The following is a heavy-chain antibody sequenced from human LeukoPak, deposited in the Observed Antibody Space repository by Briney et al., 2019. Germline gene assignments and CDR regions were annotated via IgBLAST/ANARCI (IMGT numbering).Heavy chain of an antibody. CDR3: ARVQNYYDSSGYQDY. CDR1: GGSISSSSYY. Sequence: SETLSLTCTVSGGSISSSSYYWGWIRQPPWKGLEWIGSIYYSGSTYYNPSLKSRVTISVDTSKNQFSLKLSSVTAADTAVYYCARVQNYYDSSGYQDYWGQGTLVTVSS. V-gene: IGHV4-39*07. CDR2: IYYSGST. D-gene: IGHD3-22*01. J-gene: IGHJ4*02.